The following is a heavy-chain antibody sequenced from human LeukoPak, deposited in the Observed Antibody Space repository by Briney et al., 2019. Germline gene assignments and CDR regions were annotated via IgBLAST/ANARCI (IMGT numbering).Heavy chain of an antibody. Sequence: GGSLRLSCAASGFTFRSYWMSWVRQFPGKGLEWVANIKEDGSERYHVDSVRGRCTISRDNAKNSLHLHMNSLRAEDTAVYYCARTNGMDVWGQGTTVTVSS. CDR1: GFTFRSYW. CDR2: IKEDGSER. J-gene: IGHJ6*02. V-gene: IGHV3-7*05. CDR3: ARTNGMDV.